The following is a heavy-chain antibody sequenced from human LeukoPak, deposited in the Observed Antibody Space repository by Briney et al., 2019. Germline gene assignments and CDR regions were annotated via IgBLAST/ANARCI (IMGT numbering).Heavy chain of an antibody. Sequence: GGSLRLSCAASGFTFSSYSMNWVRQAPGKGLEWVSGISGSDGSTYYADSVKGRFTISRDNSKNTLYLQMNSLRAEDTAVYYCAKVSRGYSYGSTDYWGQGTLVTVSS. J-gene: IGHJ4*02. V-gene: IGHV3-23*01. CDR1: GFTFSSYS. D-gene: IGHD5-18*01. CDR3: AKVSRGYSYGSTDY. CDR2: ISGSDGST.